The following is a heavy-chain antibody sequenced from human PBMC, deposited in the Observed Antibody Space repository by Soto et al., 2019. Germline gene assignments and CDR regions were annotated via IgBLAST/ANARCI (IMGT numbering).Heavy chain of an antibody. V-gene: IGHV4-30-4*01. CDR2: IYYSGNT. D-gene: IGHD5-18*01. J-gene: IGHJ4*02. CDR3: ASTRGYTYGYFRYFDY. Sequence: SETLSLTCTVSGGSISSGDYYWSWIRQPPGKGLEWIGYIYYSGNTYSNPSLKSRATISVDTSKNQFSLKLSSVAAADTAVYYCASTRGYTYGYFRYFDYWGQGTLVTVSS. CDR1: GGSISSGDYY.